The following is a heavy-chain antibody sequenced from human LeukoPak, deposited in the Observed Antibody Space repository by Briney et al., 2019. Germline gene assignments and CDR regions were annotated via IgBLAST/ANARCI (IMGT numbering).Heavy chain of an antibody. CDR3: AKPIAAALNRSPWFDP. J-gene: IGHJ5*02. Sequence: GGSLRLSCAASGFSFSSYAMHWVRQAPGKGLEWVAVISYDGSSKYYADSVKGRFTISRDNSKNTLYLQMNSLRAEDTAVYYCAKPIAAALNRSPWFDPWGQGTLVTVSS. D-gene: IGHD6-13*01. CDR1: GFSFSSYA. V-gene: IGHV3-30*18. CDR2: ISYDGSSK.